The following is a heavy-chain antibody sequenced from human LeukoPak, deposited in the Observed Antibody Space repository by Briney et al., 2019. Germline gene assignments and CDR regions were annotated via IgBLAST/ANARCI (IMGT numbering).Heavy chain of an antibody. J-gene: IGHJ5*02. CDR2: IYTDNSDV. D-gene: IGHD3-10*01. V-gene: IGHV5-51*01. CDR1: GYSFTNYW. CDR3: ARFSGSSFDKNWFDP. Sequence: GESLKISCKASGYSFTNYWIVWLRQMPGRGLEWMGIIYTDNSDVRYSPSFRGRVTISADKSVNTAYLQWSSLKASDTAMYYCARFSGSSFDKNWFDPWGQGTLVTVSS.